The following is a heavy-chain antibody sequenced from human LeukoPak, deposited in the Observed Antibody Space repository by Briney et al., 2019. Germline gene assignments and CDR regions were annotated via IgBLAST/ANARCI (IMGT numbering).Heavy chain of an antibody. D-gene: IGHD6-19*01. CDR3: ARSNVAVAGNDY. Sequence: ASVKVSCKASGYTFTSYDINWVRQATGRGLEWMGWINPNSGNTGYAQKFQGRVTMTRNTSISTAYMELSSLRSEDTAVYYCARSNVAVAGNDYWGQGTLVTVSS. V-gene: IGHV1-8*01. CDR1: GYTFTSYD. CDR2: INPNSGNT. J-gene: IGHJ4*02.